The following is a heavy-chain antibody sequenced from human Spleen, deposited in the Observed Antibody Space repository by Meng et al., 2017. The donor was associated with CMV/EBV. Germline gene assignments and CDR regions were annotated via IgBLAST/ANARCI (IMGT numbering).Heavy chain of an antibody. J-gene: IGHJ6*02. CDR3: ARLTNYDFWSGSPGGMDV. CDR1: GGSFSGYY. V-gene: IGHV4-34*01. Sequence: GSLRLSCAVFGGSFSGYYWTWIRQPPGKGLEWIGEINHSGTTNYNPSLKSRVTISVDTSKNQFSLELSSVTAADTAVYYCARLTNYDFWSGSPGGMDVWGQGTTVTVSS. D-gene: IGHD3-3*01. CDR2: INHSGTT.